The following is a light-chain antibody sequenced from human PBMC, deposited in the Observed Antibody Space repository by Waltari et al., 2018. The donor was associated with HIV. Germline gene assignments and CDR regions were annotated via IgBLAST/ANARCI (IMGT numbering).Light chain of an antibody. Sequence: SYELTQPPSVSVSPGQTASITCSGDKLGDKYACWYQQKPGPSPVLVIYQDNKRPSGIPERFSGSNSGNTATLTISGTQAVDEADYYCQAWDSSTAFYVFGTGTKVTVL. CDR2: QDN. J-gene: IGLJ1*01. V-gene: IGLV3-1*01. CDR3: QAWDSSTAFYV. CDR1: KLGDKY.